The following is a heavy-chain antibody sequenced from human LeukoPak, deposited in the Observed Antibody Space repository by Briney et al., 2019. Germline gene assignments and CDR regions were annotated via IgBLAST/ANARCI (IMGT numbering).Heavy chain of an antibody. Sequence: GGSLRLSCAASGFTVSSNYMSWVRQAPGKGLEWVSVIYAGGSTYYADSVKGRFTISRDNSKNTLYLQMNSLRAEGTAVYYCARVVRGVIHWFDPWGQGTLVTVSS. CDR3: ARVVRGVIHWFDP. D-gene: IGHD3-10*01. CDR2: IYAGGST. V-gene: IGHV3-53*01. J-gene: IGHJ5*02. CDR1: GFTVSSNY.